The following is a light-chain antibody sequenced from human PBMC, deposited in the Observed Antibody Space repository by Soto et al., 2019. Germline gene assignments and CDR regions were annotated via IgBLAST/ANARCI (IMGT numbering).Light chain of an antibody. CDR3: TSYTSSNTVI. Sequence: QSALTQPASVSGSPGQSITISCTGTSSDVGGYNYVSWYQQHPGKAPKLMIYEVSNRPSGVSNRFSGSKSGNTASLTISGLRAEDEADSYCTSYTSSNTVIFGGGTQLPVL. CDR1: SSDVGGYNY. CDR2: EVS. J-gene: IGLJ7*01. V-gene: IGLV2-14*01.